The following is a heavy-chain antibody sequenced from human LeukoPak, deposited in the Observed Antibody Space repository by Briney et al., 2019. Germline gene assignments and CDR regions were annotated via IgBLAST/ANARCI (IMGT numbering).Heavy chain of an antibody. CDR2: IYYSGIT. V-gene: IGHV4-39*01. CDR1: GGSISSSSYY. J-gene: IGHJ5*02. CDR3: ARHFWRGYTNWFNP. D-gene: IGHD3-3*01. Sequence: PSETLSLTCTVSGGSISSSSYYWGWIRQPPGKGLEWIGSIYYSGITYFNPSLKSRVTMSVDTSKNQFSLRLSSVTAADTAVYYCARHFWRGYTNWFNPWGQGTLVTVSS.